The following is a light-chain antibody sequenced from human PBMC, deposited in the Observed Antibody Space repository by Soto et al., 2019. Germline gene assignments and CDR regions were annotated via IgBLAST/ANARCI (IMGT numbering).Light chain of an antibody. J-gene: IGKJ5*01. CDR2: KSS. V-gene: IGKV1-5*03. Sequence: DIQMTQSPSTLSASEGDRVTISCRASQSVSIWLAWYQQKPGRAPKLLIYKSSILESGVPSRFSGNGSGTEFTLTISSLQPDDFATYYCQQYNTYSTFGQGTRLEIK. CDR3: QQYNTYST. CDR1: QSVSIW.